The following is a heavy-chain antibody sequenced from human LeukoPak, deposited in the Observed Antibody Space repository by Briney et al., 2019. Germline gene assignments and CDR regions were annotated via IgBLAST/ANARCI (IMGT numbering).Heavy chain of an antibody. CDR1: GGSFSGYY. V-gene: IGHV4-34*01. CDR3: ARLTMIVVYAFDI. J-gene: IGHJ3*02. CDR2: INHSGST. D-gene: IGHD3-22*01. Sequence: SETLSLTCAVYGGSFSGYYWSWIRQPPGKGLEWIGEINHSGSTNYNPSLKSRVTISVDTSKNQFSLKLSSVTAADTAVYYCARLTMIVVYAFDIWGQGTMVTVSS.